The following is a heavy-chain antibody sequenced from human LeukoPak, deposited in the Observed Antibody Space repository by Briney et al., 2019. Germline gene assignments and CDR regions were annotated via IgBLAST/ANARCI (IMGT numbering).Heavy chain of an antibody. V-gene: IGHV3-74*01. J-gene: IGHJ6*04. CDR2: INSDGSST. CDR1: GFTFSGHW. Sequence: GGSLRLSCAVSGFTFSGHWMFWVRQAPGKGLVWVSSINSDGSSTSYTDSVKGRFTISRDNAKNSLYLQMNSLRAEDTAVYYCAELGITMIGGVWGKGTTVTISS. CDR3: AELGITMIGGV. D-gene: IGHD3-10*02.